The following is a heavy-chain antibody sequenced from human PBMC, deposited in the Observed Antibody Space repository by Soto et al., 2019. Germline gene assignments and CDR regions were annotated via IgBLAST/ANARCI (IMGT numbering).Heavy chain of an antibody. J-gene: IGHJ6*02. V-gene: IGHV1-58*01. CDR3: AADGSYSTSGGMDV. CDR2: IVVGSGNT. Sequence: ASVKVSCKASGFTFTSPAVQWVRQARGQRLEWIGWIVVGSGNTNYAQKFQERVTITRDMSTSTAYMELSSLRSEDTAVYYCAADGSYSTSGGMDVWRQGTTVTVSS. D-gene: IGHD6-6*01. CDR1: GFTFTSPA.